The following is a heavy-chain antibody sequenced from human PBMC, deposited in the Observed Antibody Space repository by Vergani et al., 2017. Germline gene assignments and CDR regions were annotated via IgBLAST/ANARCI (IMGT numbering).Heavy chain of an antibody. CDR2: IYSGGST. Sequence: EVQLVESGGGLVQPGGSLRLSCAASGFTVSSNYMSWVRQAPGQGLEWVSVIYSGGSTYYADSVKGRFTISRDNSKNTLYLQMNSLGAEDTAVYYCARDGPFGSSWPRTREGYCDLWGRGTLVTVSS. CDR3: ARDGPFGSSWPRTREGYCDL. D-gene: IGHD6-13*01. J-gene: IGHJ2*01. CDR1: GFTVSSNY. V-gene: IGHV3-66*02.